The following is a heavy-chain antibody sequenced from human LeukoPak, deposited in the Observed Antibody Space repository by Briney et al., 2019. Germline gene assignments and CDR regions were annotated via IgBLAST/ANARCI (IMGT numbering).Heavy chain of an antibody. J-gene: IGHJ5*02. CDR2: INHSGST. Sequence: SETLSLTCAVYGGSFSGYYWSWIRQPPGKGLEWIGEINHSGSTNYNPSLKSRVTISVDKSKNQFSLKLSSVTAADTAVYYCARKQLAGWFDPWGQGTLVTVSS. CDR3: ARKQLAGWFDP. D-gene: IGHD3-3*02. V-gene: IGHV4-34*01. CDR1: GGSFSGYY.